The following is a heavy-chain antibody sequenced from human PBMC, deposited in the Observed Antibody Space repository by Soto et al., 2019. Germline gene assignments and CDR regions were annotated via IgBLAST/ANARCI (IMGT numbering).Heavy chain of an antibody. Sequence: GASVKVSCKASGGTFSSYAISWVRQAPGQGLEWMGGIIPIFGTANYAQKFQGRVTITADKSTSTAYMELSSLRSEDTAVYYCARDFRIAAAGPLGRAGFYGMDVWGQGTTVTVSS. CDR3: ARDFRIAAAGPLGRAGFYGMDV. CDR1: GGTFSSYA. J-gene: IGHJ6*02. CDR2: IIPIFGTA. D-gene: IGHD6-13*01. V-gene: IGHV1-69*06.